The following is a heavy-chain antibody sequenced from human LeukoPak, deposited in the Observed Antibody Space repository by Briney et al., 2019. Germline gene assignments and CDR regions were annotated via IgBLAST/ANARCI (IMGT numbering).Heavy chain of an antibody. CDR2: ISYDGSNK. CDR1: GFTFSSYA. D-gene: IGHD4/OR15-4a*01. CDR3: ARGGAY. J-gene: IGHJ4*02. Sequence: PGGSLRLSCAASGFTFSSYAMHWVRQAPGKGLEWVAVISYDGSNKYYADSVEGRFTISRDNSKNTLYLQMNSLRAEDTAVYYCARGGAYWGQGTLVAVSS. V-gene: IGHV3-30*04.